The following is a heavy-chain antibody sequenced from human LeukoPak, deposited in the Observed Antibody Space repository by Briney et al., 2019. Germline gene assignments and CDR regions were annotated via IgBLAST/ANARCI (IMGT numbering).Heavy chain of an antibody. J-gene: IGHJ4*02. V-gene: IGHV3-33*06. Sequence: PGRSLTLSCAAPGFTFNHYAMHWVRQAPGKGLEWVAVIWSDGTNRYYADSVKGRFTISRDDAGKTVYLQMSSLRPEDTGVYYCAKDAQRGFDYSNSLEYWGQGTPVTVST. D-gene: IGHD4-11*01. CDR2: IWSDGTNR. CDR3: AKDAQRGFDYSNSLEY. CDR1: GFTFNHYA.